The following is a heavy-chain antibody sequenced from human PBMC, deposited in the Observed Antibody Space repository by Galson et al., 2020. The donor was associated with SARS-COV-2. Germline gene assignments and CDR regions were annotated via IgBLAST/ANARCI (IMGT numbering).Heavy chain of an antibody. D-gene: IGHD5-18*01. CDR1: GFNFKDYW. CDR2: IIGDGSGA. Sequence: GESLKISCAASGFNFKDYWMHWVRQAPGQGLVWVARIIGDGSGATYADSVKGRFTISRDNPKNMLYLQMDSLGAEDMAIYYCARAVMVSGNDYWGQGTLVTVSS. J-gene: IGHJ4*02. V-gene: IGHV3-74*03. CDR3: ARAVMVSGNDY.